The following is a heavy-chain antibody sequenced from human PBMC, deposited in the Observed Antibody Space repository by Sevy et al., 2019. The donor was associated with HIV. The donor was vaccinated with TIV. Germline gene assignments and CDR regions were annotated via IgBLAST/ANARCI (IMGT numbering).Heavy chain of an antibody. CDR2: IRYDGSNK. D-gene: IGHD3-10*01. V-gene: IGHV3-30*02. Sequence: GGSLRLSCAASGFTFNHYGMQWVRQAPGKGLEWVAFIRYDGSNKFYVDSVEGRFTISRDNSKNTLYLQMNSLRPEDTAVYYCAKDRPSITMVRGAFDYWGQGTLVTVSS. CDR3: AKDRPSITMVRGAFDY. CDR1: GFTFNHYG. J-gene: IGHJ4*02.